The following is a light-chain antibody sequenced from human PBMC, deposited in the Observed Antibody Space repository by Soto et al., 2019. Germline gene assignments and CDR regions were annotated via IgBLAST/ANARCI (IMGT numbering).Light chain of an antibody. CDR1: HSVGSN. J-gene: IGKJ2*01. Sequence: VMTQSPTTLSVSPGERATLSCRASHSVGSNLAWYQQNPGQAPRLLIYGASTRATGVPARFSGSGSATQFTLTISTLQSEDFGFYYCQQFYYYPHTFGQGTKLEVK. CDR2: GAS. CDR3: QQFYYYPHT. V-gene: IGKV3-15*01.